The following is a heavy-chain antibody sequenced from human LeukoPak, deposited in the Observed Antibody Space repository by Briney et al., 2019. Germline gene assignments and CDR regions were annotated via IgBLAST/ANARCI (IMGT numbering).Heavy chain of an antibody. D-gene: IGHD4-17*01. CDR1: GGSISSSNW. V-gene: IGHV4-4*02. CDR2: IYHSGST. Sequence: SETLSLTCAVSGGSISSSNWWSWVRQPPGKGLEWIGEIYHSGSTNYNPSLKSRVTISVDKSMNQFSLKLSSVTAADTAVYYCARGALTAVTYYFDYWGQGTLVTVSS. CDR3: ARGALTAVTYYFDY. J-gene: IGHJ4*02.